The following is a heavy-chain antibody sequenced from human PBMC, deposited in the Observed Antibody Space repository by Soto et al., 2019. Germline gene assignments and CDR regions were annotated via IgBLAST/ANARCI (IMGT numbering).Heavy chain of an antibody. CDR3: TTSYTGGSFYT. CDR2: IKSETGGGTT. CDR1: GFLFINAW. J-gene: IGHJ5*02. Sequence: EVQVVESGGGLVQPGKSLRLSCAASGFLFINAWMNWVRQAPGKGLERVGRIKSETGGGTTDYAAPVKGRFTIARDDSKNMLYLQMNSLKTEDTAVYYCTTSYTGGSFYTWGQGTLVTVSS. D-gene: IGHD1-26*01. V-gene: IGHV3-15*07.